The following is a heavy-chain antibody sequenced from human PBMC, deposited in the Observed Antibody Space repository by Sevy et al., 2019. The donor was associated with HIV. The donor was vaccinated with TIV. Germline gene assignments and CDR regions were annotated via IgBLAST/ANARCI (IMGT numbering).Heavy chain of an antibody. Sequence: QSQTLSRTCAISGDSVSSNSAAWNWIRQSPSRGLEWLGRTYYRSKWYNDYAVSVKSRISINPDTSKNQFSLQLKSVTPEATAVYFCATGIPEWELGGHWFDPWGQGTLVTVSS. CDR3: ATGIPEWELGGHWFDP. J-gene: IGHJ5*02. V-gene: IGHV6-1*01. CDR1: GDSVSSNSAA. D-gene: IGHD1-26*01. CDR2: TYYRSKWYN.